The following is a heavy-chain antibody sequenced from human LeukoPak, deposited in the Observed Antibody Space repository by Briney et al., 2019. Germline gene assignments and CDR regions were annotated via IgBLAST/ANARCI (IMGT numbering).Heavy chain of an antibody. J-gene: IGHJ5*02. CDR3: ARDRIAVAGIRRGNWFDP. CDR2: INAYNGNT. D-gene: IGHD6-19*01. V-gene: IGHV1-18*01. CDR1: GYTFTSYG. Sequence: ASVKVSCKASGYTFTSYGISWVRQAPGQGLEWMGWINAYNGNTNYAQKLQGRVTMTTDTSTSTAYMELRSLRSDDTAVYYCARDRIAVAGIRRGNWFDPWGQGTLVTVSS.